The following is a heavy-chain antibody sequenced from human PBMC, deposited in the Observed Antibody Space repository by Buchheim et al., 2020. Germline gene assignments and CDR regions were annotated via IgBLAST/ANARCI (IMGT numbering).Heavy chain of an antibody. CDR2: IHYSGST. CDR1: GGSISSYY. D-gene: IGHD4-17*01. J-gene: IGHJ4*02. V-gene: IGHV4-59*08. CDR3: ARQGHYGDYDN. Sequence: QVQLQESGPGLVKPPETLSLTCTVSGGSISSYYWSWIRQPPGGGLECIAYIHYSGSTNYNPSLKSRVTISVDTSKHQFSLKVSSVTAADTAVYYCARQGHYGDYDNWGQGTL.